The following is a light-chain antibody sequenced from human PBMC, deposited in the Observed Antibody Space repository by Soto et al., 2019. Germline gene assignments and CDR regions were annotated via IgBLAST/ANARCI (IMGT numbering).Light chain of an antibody. Sequence: EIRMTQSASCLYASVRDTATIXCRASQNLGSHLSWYQQKPGKAPTLLIYDASTLQRGGPSRFSGSGSATDFNRTISSLQPEDFATYYCQQLNSSPITFGQGTRLEIK. CDR3: QQLNSSPIT. J-gene: IGKJ5*01. V-gene: IGKV1-39*01. CDR2: DAS. CDR1: QNLGSH.